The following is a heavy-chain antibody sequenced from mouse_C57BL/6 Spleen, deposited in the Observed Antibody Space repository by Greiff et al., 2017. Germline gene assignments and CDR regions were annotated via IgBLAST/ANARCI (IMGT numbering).Heavy chain of an antibody. V-gene: IGHV1-82*01. Sequence: QVQLKQSGPELVKPGASVKISCKASGYAFSSSWMNWVKQRPGKGLEWIGRIYPGDGDTNYNGKFKGKATLTADKSSSTAYMQLSSLTSEDSAVYFCARCPYDYDWYFDVWGTGTTVTVSS. J-gene: IGHJ1*03. CDR3: ARCPYDYDWYFDV. CDR1: GYAFSSSW. D-gene: IGHD2-4*01. CDR2: IYPGDGDT.